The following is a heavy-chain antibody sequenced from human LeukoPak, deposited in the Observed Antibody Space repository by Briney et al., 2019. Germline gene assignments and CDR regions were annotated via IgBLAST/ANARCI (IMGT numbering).Heavy chain of an antibody. CDR1: GFSLDDYG. CDR3: AKDIGSGWSYHYGMDV. Sequence: GGSLRLSCAASGFSLDDYGIHWVRQTPGKGLEWVSLISWDGGSAYYADSVKGRFTISRDNSKNSLYLQMNSLRVEDTALYYCAKDIGSGWSYHYGMDVWGRGTTVTVSS. CDR2: ISWDGGSA. D-gene: IGHD6-19*01. V-gene: IGHV3-43D*04. J-gene: IGHJ6*04.